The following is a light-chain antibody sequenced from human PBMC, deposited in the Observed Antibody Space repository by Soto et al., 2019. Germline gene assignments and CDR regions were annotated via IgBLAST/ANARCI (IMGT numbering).Light chain of an antibody. CDR1: QAISNY. Sequence: DIQMTQSPSSLSASVGDRVTITCRASQAISNYLNWFQQKPGKAPKLLIYAASNLQSGVPSRFSGSGSGTDFTLTISSLQPEDFATYYCQQSYNTPRYTFGQGTKLEIK. CDR2: AAS. V-gene: IGKV1-39*01. CDR3: QQSYNTPRYT. J-gene: IGKJ2*01.